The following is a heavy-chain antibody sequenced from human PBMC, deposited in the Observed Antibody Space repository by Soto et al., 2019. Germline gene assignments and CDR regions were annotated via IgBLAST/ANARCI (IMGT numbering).Heavy chain of an antibody. CDR2: IIPIFGTA. V-gene: IGHV1-69*13. CDR1: GGTFSSYA. CDR3: ARGIVVVPAALQGDYYYYYGMDV. J-gene: IGHJ6*02. Sequence: SVKVSCKASGGTFSSYAISWLRQSPGQGLEWMGGIIPIFGTANYAQKFQGRVTITADESTSTAYMELSSLRSEDTAVYYCARGIVVVPAALQGDYYYYYGMDVWGQGTTVTVSS. D-gene: IGHD2-2*01.